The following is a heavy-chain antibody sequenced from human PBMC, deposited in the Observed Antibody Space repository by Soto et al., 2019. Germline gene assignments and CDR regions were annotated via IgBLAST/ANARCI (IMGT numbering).Heavy chain of an antibody. CDR3: ARAAFRSGYYGDYYGMDV. Sequence: QVQLVQSGAEVKKPGSSVKVSCKASGGTFSTHAISWVRQAPGQGLEWLGGIIPTLGTPNYAQKFQGRVTVTADEYTSTAYMELSRLTSEDTAVYYCARAAFRSGYYGDYYGMDVWCQGTAVNV. D-gene: IGHD3-3*01. CDR2: IIPTLGTP. J-gene: IGHJ6*02. CDR1: GGTFSTHA. V-gene: IGHV1-69*01.